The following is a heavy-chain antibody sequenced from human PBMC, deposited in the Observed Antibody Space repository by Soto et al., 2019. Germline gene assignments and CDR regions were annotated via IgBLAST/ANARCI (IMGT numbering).Heavy chain of an antibody. J-gene: IGHJ4*02. V-gene: IGHV1-69*13. CDR2: IIPLFGTA. Sequence: SSVKVSCKASGGTFSSYGINWVRQAPGQGLEWMGGIIPLFGTANYAQKFQGRVTITADDSTSTAYMELSSLRSEDTAVYYCARDGTLYDSTAYYYLYWGQGTLVTVSS. CDR3: ARDGTLYDSTAYYYLY. D-gene: IGHD3-22*01. CDR1: GGTFSSYG.